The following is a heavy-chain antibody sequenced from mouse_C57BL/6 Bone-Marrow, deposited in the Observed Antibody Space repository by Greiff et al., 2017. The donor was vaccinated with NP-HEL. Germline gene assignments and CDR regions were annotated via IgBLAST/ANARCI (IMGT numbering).Heavy chain of an antibody. Sequence: VQLQQSGAELARPGASVKLSCKASGYTFTSYGISWVKQRTGQGLEWIGEIYPRSGNTYYNEKFKGKATLTADKSSSTAYMELRSLTSEDSAVYFCARKGDSSGYGFAYWGQGTLVTVSA. CDR3: ARKGDSSGYGFAY. J-gene: IGHJ3*01. D-gene: IGHD3-2*02. CDR1: GYTFTSYG. CDR2: IYPRSGNT. V-gene: IGHV1-81*01.